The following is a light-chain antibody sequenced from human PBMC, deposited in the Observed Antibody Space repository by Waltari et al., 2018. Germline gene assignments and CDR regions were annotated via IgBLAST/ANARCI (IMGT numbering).Light chain of an antibody. CDR1: QGIRND. CDR2: AAS. J-gene: IGKJ4*01. V-gene: IGKV1-6*01. Sequence: AIQMTQSPSSLSASVGDSVTITCRASQGIRNDLGWYQQKPGEAPKLLIYAASTLQSGVSSRFSGSGSGTDFTLTISSLQPEDFATYYCLQDYNYPLTFGGGTKVEIK. CDR3: LQDYNYPLT.